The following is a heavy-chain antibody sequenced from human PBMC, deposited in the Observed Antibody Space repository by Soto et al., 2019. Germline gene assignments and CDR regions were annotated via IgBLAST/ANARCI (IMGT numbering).Heavy chain of an antibody. J-gene: IGHJ4*02. Sequence: PSETLSLTCTVSCGSVSSGSYYWSWIRQPPGKGLEWIGYIYCSGSTNYNPSLKSRVTISVDTSKNQFSLKLSSVTAADTAVYYCAREGGDSSSWYFDYWGQGTLVTVSS. V-gene: IGHV4-61*01. D-gene: IGHD6-13*01. CDR1: CGSVSSGSYY. CDR2: IYCSGST. CDR3: AREGGDSSSWYFDY.